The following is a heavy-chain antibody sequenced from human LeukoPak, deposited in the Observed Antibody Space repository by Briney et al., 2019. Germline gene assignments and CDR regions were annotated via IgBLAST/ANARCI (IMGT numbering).Heavy chain of an antibody. CDR2: ISGSGGST. J-gene: IGHJ4*02. V-gene: IGHV3-23*01. D-gene: IGHD3-22*01. CDR1: GFTFSSYA. Sequence: GGSLRLSCAASGFTFSSYAMSWVPQAPGKGLEWVSAISGSGGSTYYADSVKGRFTISRDNSKNTLYLQMNSLRAEDTAVYYCAKMDYYDSSGYPPVDYWGQGTLVTVSS. CDR3: AKMDYYDSSGYPPVDY.